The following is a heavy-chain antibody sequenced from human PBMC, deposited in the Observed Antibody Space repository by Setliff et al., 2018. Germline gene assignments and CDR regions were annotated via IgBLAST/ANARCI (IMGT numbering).Heavy chain of an antibody. CDR3: ARDLYSSSSGGFYYYYYYMDV. CDR2: IYSSEST. Sequence: SETLSLTCTVSGGSISSGDHYWSWIRQPAGKGLEWIRHIYSSESTNYNPSLKSRVTISVDRSKNQFSLKLSSVIAADTAVYYCARDLYSSSSGGFYYYYYYMDVWGKGTTVTVSS. D-gene: IGHD6-6*01. CDR1: GGSISSGDHY. V-gene: IGHV4-61*09. J-gene: IGHJ6*03.